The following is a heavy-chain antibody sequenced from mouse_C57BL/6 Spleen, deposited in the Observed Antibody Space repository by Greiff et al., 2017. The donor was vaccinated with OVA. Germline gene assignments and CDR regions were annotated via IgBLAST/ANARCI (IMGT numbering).Heavy chain of an antibody. CDR2: ISSGSSTI. Sequence: EVHLVESGGGLVKPGGSLKLSCAASGFTFSDYGMHWVRQAPEKGLEWVAYISSGSSTIYYADTVKGRFTISRDNAKNTLFLQMTSLRSEDTAMYYCARGNYYSNYDWFAYWGQGTLVTVSA. CDR3: ARGNYYSNYDWFAY. V-gene: IGHV5-17*01. CDR1: GFTFSDYG. J-gene: IGHJ3*01. D-gene: IGHD2-5*01.